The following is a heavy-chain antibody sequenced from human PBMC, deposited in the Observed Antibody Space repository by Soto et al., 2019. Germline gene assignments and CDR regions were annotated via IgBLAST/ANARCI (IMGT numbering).Heavy chain of an antibody. J-gene: IGHJ4*02. CDR2: IYYSGST. V-gene: IGHV4-39*01. Sequence: ETLSLTCTVSGGSISSSSYYWGWIRQPPGKGLEWIGSIYYSGSTYYNPSLKSRVTISVDTSKNQFSLRLSSVTAADTAVYYCARSPLGVVGATSFDYWGQGTLVTVSS. CDR1: GGSISSSSYY. D-gene: IGHD1-26*01. CDR3: ARSPLGVVGATSFDY.